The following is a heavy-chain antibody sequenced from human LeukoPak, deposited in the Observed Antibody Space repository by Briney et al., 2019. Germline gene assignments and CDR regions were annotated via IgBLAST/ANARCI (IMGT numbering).Heavy chain of an antibody. CDR2: ISGGGGST. J-gene: IGHJ3*02. CDR1: GFTFSSYA. Sequence: PGGSLRLSCAASGFTFSSYAMSWVRQAPGKGLEWVSAISGGGGSTYYGDSVKGRFTISRDNSKHTLYLQMNSLRAEDTAIYSCARSSVDTVNDAFDIWGQGTMVTVSS. V-gene: IGHV3-23*01. D-gene: IGHD5-18*01. CDR3: ARSSVDTVNDAFDI.